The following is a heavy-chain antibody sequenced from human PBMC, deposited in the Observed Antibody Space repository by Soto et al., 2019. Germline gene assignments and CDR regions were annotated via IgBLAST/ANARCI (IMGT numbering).Heavy chain of an antibody. CDR3: ARSIGDSSGYYSEYFQH. J-gene: IGHJ1*01. CDR2: INAGNGNT. CDR1: GYTFTSYA. D-gene: IGHD3-22*01. V-gene: IGHV1-3*01. Sequence: ASVKVSCKASGYTFTSYAMHWVRQAPGQRLEWMGWINAGNGNTKYSQKFQGRVTITRDTSANTAYMELSSLRSEDTAVYYCARSIGDSSGYYSEYFQHWGQGTLVTVSS.